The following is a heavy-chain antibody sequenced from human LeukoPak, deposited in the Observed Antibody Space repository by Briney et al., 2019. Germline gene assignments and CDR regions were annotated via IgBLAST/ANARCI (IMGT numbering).Heavy chain of an antibody. V-gene: IGHV4-39*01. D-gene: IGHD3-3*01. CDR3: ARQAKDFWSGYYTNFDY. Sequence: SETLSLTCTVSGGSISSSSYYWGWIRQPPGKGREWIGSIYYSGSTYYNPSLKSRVTISVDTSKNQFSLKLSSVTAADTAVYYCARQAKDFWSGYYTNFDYWGQGTLVTVSS. CDR2: IYYSGST. J-gene: IGHJ4*02. CDR1: GGSISSSSYY.